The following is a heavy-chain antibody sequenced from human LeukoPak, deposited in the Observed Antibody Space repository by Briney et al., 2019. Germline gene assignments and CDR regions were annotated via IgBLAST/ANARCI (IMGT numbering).Heavy chain of an antibody. J-gene: IGHJ4*02. CDR2: ISGSGGST. CDR1: GFTFSSYA. V-gene: IGHV3-23*01. CDR3: AKDRLVVPAAATYFDY. D-gene: IGHD2-2*01. Sequence: GGSLRLSCAASGFTFSSYAMSWVRQAPEKGLEWVSAISGSGGSTYYADSVKGRFTISRDNSKNTLYLQMNSLRAEDTAVYYCAKDRLVVPAAATYFDYWGQGTLVTVSS.